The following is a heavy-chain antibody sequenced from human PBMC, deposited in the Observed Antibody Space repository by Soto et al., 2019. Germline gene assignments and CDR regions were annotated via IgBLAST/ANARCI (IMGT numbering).Heavy chain of an antibody. CDR2: IIPIFGTA. J-gene: IGHJ6*02. CDR1: GGTFSSYA. D-gene: IGHD6-13*01. CDR3: ARDLFPRQQQLVFAPYYYGMDV. V-gene: IGHV1-69*13. Sequence: ASVTVSCKASGGTFSSYAISWVRQAPGQGLEWMGGIIPIFGTANYAQKFQGRVTITADESTSTAYMELSSLRSEDTAVYYCARDLFPRQQQLVFAPYYYGMDVWGQGTTVTLSS.